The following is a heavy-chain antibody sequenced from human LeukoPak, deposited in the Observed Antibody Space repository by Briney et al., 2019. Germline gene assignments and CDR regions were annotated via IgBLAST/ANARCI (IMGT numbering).Heavy chain of an antibody. D-gene: IGHD6-6*01. CDR3: ARGGLAARRIPCLGFDY. V-gene: IGHV1-2*02. CDR2: INPNSGGT. J-gene: IGHJ4*02. Sequence: ASVKVSCKASGYTFTGYYMHWVRQARGQGLEWMGWINPNSGGTNYAQKFQGRVTMTRDTSISTAYMELSKLRSDDTAVYYCARGGLAARRIPCLGFDYWGQGTLVTVSS. CDR1: GYTFTGYY.